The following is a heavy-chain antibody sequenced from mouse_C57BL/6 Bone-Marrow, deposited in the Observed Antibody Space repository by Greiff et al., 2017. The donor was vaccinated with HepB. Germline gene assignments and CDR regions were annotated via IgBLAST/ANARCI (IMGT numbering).Heavy chain of an antibody. D-gene: IGHD2-4*01. CDR3: ARGGLRLMDY. CDR2: ISYDGSN. J-gene: IGHJ4*01. Sequence: VQLKESGPGLVKPSQSLSLTCSVTGYSITSGYYWNWIRQFPGNKLEWMGYISYDGSNNYNPSLKNRISITRDTSKNQFFLKLNSVTTEDTATYYCARGGLRLMDYWGQGTSVTVSS. V-gene: IGHV3-6*01. CDR1: GYSITSGYY.